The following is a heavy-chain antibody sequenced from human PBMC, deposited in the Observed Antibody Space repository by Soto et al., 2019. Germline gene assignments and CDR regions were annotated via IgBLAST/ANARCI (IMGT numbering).Heavy chain of an antibody. CDR1: AFAFGGYS. J-gene: IGHJ4*02. V-gene: IGHV3-48*01. Sequence: GGPLRLSCAASAFAFGGYSQKWVRPAPGKGLEWVSYISTTLGTTYYADSLKGRFTISRDNAKNSLYLQMNSLRAEDTAVYYCARDDDYRFDYWGQGALVTVSS. CDR2: ISTTLGTT. CDR3: ARDDDYRFDY. D-gene: IGHD4-17*01.